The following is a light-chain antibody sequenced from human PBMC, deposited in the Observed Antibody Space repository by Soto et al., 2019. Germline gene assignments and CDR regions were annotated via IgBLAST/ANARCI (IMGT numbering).Light chain of an antibody. CDR3: KQYGGSFVNT. CDR2: GVS. Sequence: IVLTQSPGTLSLSPGERATLSCRASQSLRTSYLAGYQQRHGQAPRLLIYGVSNRATGVPDRFRGTGSGTDFTLIISRLEPEDFAVYYWKQYGGSFVNTFGQGTKLEI. CDR1: QSLRTSY. V-gene: IGKV3-20*01. J-gene: IGKJ2*01.